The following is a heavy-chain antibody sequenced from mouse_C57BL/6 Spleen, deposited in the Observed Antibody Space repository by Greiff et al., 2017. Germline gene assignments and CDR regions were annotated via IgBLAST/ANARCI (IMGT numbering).Heavy chain of an antibody. D-gene: IGHD4-1*01. CDR1: GFTFSDYG. V-gene: IGHV5-17*01. CDR2: ISSGSSTI. CDR3: ARRLGRDYYAMDY. J-gene: IGHJ4*01. Sequence: EVQVVESGGGLVKPGGSLKLSCAASGFTFSDYGMHWVRQAPEKGLEWVAYISSGSSTIYYADKVKGRFTISRDNAKNTLFLQMTSLRSEDTAMYYCARRLGRDYYAMDYWGQGTSVTVSS.